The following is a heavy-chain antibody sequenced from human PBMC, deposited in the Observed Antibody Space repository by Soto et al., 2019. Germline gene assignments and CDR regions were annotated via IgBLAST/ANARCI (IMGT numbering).Heavy chain of an antibody. CDR3: ARLSGDHSAFFSYGMDA. CDR2: LSGSGGTT. CDR1: GFTFSNAW. D-gene: IGHD2-21*01. V-gene: IGHV3-23*01. J-gene: IGHJ6*02. Sequence: GGSLRLSCAASGFTFSNAWMSWVRQAPGKGLEWVSALSGSGGTTYYADSVKGRFTISRDNARNTLSLQMNSLRADDTAVYYCARLSGDHSAFFSYGMDAWGQGTTVTVSS.